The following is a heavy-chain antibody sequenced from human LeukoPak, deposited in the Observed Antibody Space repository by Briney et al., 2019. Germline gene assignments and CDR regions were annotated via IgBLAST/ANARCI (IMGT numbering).Heavy chain of an antibody. V-gene: IGHV3-30-3*01. CDR3: ASTYSGSYFV. Sequence: PGGSLRLSCAASGFTFSSYAMHWVRQAPGKGLEWVAVISYDGSNKYYADSVKGRFTISRDNSKNTLYLQMNSLRAEDTAVYYCASTYSGSYFVWGQGTLVTVSS. D-gene: IGHD1-26*01. CDR1: GFTFSSYA. J-gene: IGHJ4*02. CDR2: ISYDGSNK.